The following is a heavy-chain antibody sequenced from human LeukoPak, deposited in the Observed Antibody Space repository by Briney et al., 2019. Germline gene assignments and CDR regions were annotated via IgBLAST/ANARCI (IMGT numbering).Heavy chain of an antibody. CDR1: GYSISSGYY. CDR3: ARESIAAAGTWVLDY. V-gene: IGHV4-38-2*02. D-gene: IGHD6-13*01. Sequence: SETLSLTCTVSGYSISSGYYWGWIRQPPGKGLEWIGSIYHSGSTHYNPSLKSRVTISVDTSKNQFSLKLSSVTAADTAVYYCARESIAAAGTWVLDYWGQGTLVTVSS. J-gene: IGHJ4*02. CDR2: IYHSGST.